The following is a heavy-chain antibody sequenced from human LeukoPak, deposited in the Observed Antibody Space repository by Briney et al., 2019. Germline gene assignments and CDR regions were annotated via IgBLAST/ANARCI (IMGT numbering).Heavy chain of an antibody. V-gene: IGHV4-39*07. CDR1: GDSISSSSYY. D-gene: IGHD1-26*01. CDR2: IYYSGST. Sequence: SETLSLTCTVSGDSISSSSYYWGWIRQPPGKGLEWIGSIYYSGSTYYNPSLKSRVTISVDTSKNQFSLKLSSVTAADTAVYYCARVEGGSYPFDYWGQGTLVTVSS. CDR3: ARVEGGSYPFDY. J-gene: IGHJ4*02.